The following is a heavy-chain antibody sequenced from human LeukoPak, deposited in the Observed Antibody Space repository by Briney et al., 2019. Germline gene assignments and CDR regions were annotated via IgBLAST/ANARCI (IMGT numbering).Heavy chain of an antibody. CDR2: IYYSGST. J-gene: IGHJ4*02. Sequence: PSETLPLTCTVSGGSISSYYWSWIRQPPGKGLEWIGYIYYSGSTNYNPSLKSRVTISVDTSKNQFSLKLSSVTAADTAVYYCARASDRIAVAGTDWGQGTLVTVSS. V-gene: IGHV4-59*01. CDR3: ARASDRIAVAGTD. D-gene: IGHD6-19*01. CDR1: GGSISSYY.